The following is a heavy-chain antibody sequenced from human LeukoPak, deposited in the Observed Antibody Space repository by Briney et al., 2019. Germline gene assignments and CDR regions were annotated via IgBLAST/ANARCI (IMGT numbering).Heavy chain of an antibody. D-gene: IGHD6-6*01. V-gene: IGHV3-30*02. J-gene: IGHJ4*02. CDR3: AKSVEYSSSTGDY. Sequence: GGSLRLSCAASGFTFSSYGMHWVRQAPGKGLEWVAFIRYDGSNKYYADSVKGRFTISRDNSKNTLYLQMNSLRAEDTAVYYCAKSVEYSSSTGDYWGQGTLVTVSS. CDR2: IRYDGSNK. CDR1: GFTFSSYG.